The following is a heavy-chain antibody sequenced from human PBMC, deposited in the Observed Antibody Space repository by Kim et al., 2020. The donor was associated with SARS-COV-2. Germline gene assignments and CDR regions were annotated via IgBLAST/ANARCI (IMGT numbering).Heavy chain of an antibody. V-gene: IGHV3-9*01. D-gene: IGHD1-1*01. J-gene: IGHJ4*02. CDR1: GFTFGDYA. CDR2: ISWNSGSI. CDR3: AKAHGAAGTEEWYYFDY. Sequence: GGSLRLSCAASGFTFGDYAMHWVRQAPGKGLEWVSGISWNSGSIGYADSVKGRFTITRDNAKNSLYLQMNSLRAEDTALYYCAKAHGAAGTEEWYYFDYWGQGTLVTVSS.